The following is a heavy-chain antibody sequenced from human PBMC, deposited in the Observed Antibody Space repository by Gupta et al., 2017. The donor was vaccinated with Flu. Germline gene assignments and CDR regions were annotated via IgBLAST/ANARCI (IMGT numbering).Heavy chain of an antibody. CDR3: ARASGSYHKPIDF. V-gene: IGHV1-46*01. CDR1: GYTFTSYF. J-gene: IGHJ4*02. D-gene: IGHD1-26*01. CDR2: VNPNGGRT. Sequence: QVQLVQSGAEMKKPGTSVRVSCKASGYTFTSYFIYWVRQAPGQGLEWMGIVNPNGGRTAYAQKFRGRVTMSSDTSTSTVYMEVSSLRSEDTAVYSCARASGSYHKPIDFWGQGTLVTVSS.